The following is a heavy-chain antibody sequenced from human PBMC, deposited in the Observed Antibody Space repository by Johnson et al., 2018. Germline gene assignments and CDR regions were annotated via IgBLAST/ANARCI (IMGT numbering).Heavy chain of an antibody. CDR1: GFTVSSNY. CDR2: LYSGGST. CDR3: ARDNHYDYDSSAYYFGGYFQH. Sequence: VQLQESGGGLVQPGGSLRLSCEASGFTVSSNYMSWVRQAPGQGLEWVSVLYSGGSTYYADSVNGRFTISRDNSKNTLYLQMNSLRAEDTAVYYCARDNHYDYDSSAYYFGGYFQHWGQGTLVTVSS. V-gene: IGHV3-66*01. D-gene: IGHD3-22*01. J-gene: IGHJ1*01.